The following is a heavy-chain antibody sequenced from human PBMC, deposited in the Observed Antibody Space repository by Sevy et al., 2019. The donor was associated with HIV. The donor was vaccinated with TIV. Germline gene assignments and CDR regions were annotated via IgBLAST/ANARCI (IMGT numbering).Heavy chain of an antibody. J-gene: IGHJ3*02. Sequence: GGSLRLSCAASGFTFDDYAMSWVRQAPGKGLEWVSAINWKTDNVGYADSVKGRFTISRDNGKRSLYLQMNSLRPEDTALYHCARNTYYLDSTGFGAFDIWGQGIMVTVSS. D-gene: IGHD3-22*01. CDR2: INWKTDNV. CDR1: GFTFDDYA. CDR3: ARNTYYLDSTGFGAFDI. V-gene: IGHV3-20*01.